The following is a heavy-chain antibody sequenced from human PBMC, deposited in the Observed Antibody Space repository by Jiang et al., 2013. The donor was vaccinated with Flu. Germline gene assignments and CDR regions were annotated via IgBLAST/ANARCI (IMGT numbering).Heavy chain of an antibody. V-gene: IGHV4-59*01. CDR2: IYYSGST. CDR3: ASMYSSGWENWFDP. CDR1: GGSISSYY. D-gene: IGHD6-19*01. J-gene: IGHJ5*02. Sequence: GLVKPSETLSLTCTVSGGSISSYYWSWIRQPPGRGLEWIGYIYYSGSTNYNPSLKSRVTISVDTSKNQFSLKLSSVTAADTAVYYCASMYSSGWENWFDPWGQGTLVTVSS.